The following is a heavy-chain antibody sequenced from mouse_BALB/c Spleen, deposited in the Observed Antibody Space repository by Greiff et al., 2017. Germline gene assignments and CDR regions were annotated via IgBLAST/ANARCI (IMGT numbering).Heavy chain of an antibody. J-gene: IGHJ3*01. CDR3: ARDGGLRGAY. Sequence: EVMLVESGGGLVKPGGTLKLSCAASGFTFSDYYMYWVRQTPEKRLVWVATISDGGSYTYYPDSVKGRFTISRDNAKNNLYLQMSSLKSEDTAMYYCARDGGLRGAYWGQGTLVTVSA. D-gene: IGHD2-4*01. CDR2: ISDGGSYT. CDR1: GFTFSDYY. V-gene: IGHV5-4*02.